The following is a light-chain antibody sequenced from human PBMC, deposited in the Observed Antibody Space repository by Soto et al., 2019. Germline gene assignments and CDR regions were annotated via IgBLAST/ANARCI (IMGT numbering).Light chain of an antibody. V-gene: IGKV3-11*01. CDR1: QSFRGL. J-gene: IGKJ5*01. Sequence: EVVLTQSPVTPSLSPGERATLSCRASQSFRGLLAWYQQKPGQAPRLLIYDAYNRATGIPPRFSGSGSGTEFTLTISSLEPEDSAVYYCQQRHMWPITLGQGTRLEIK. CDR2: DAY. CDR3: QQRHMWPIT.